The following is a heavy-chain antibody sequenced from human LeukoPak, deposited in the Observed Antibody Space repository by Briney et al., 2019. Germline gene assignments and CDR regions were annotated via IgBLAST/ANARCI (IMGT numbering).Heavy chain of an antibody. J-gene: IGHJ1*01. V-gene: IGHV3-21*04. CDR1: GFTFSNYG. CDR3: ARVATTEYFQH. Sequence: GGSLRLSCAASGFTFSNYGMHWVRQAPGKGLEWVSAISSNSLFKKYADSVKGRFTISRDNAKNSLYLQMNSLRAEDTAVYYCARVATTEYFQHWGQGTLVTVSS. CDR2: ISSNSLFK. D-gene: IGHD5-12*01.